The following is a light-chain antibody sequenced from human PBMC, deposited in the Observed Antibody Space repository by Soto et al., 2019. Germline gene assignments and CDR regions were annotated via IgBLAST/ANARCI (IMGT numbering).Light chain of an antibody. Sequence: EIVLTQSPGTLSLSPGERATLSCRASQSVSSSYLAWYQQKPGQAPRLLIYGASSRATGIPDRFSGSGSGTDLTLTISSLEPEYFAVYYCQQYGSAPWTFGQGTKVEIK. CDR2: GAS. CDR3: QQYGSAPWT. V-gene: IGKV3-20*01. J-gene: IGKJ1*01. CDR1: QSVSSSY.